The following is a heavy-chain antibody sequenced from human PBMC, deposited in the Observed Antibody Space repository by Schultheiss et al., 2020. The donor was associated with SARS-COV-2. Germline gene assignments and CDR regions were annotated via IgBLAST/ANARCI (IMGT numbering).Heavy chain of an antibody. CDR2: INHSGST. Sequence: SETLSLTCAVYGGSFSGYYWSWIRQPAGKGLEWIGEINHSGSTNYNPSLKSRVTISVDTSKNQFSLKLSSVTAADTAVYYCARYFRPYSGYGDYYYYYMDVWGKGTTVTVSS. CDR3: ARYFRPYSGYGDYYYYYMDV. V-gene: IGHV4-34*10. J-gene: IGHJ6*03. D-gene: IGHD5-12*01. CDR1: GGSFSGYY.